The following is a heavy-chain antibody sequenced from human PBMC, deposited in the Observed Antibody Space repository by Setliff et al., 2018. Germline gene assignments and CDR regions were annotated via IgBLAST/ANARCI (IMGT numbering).Heavy chain of an antibody. CDR3: VRSSAPQVVLAADFDF. CDR1: GFGFTTFG. J-gene: IGHJ4*02. D-gene: IGHD6-19*01. CDR2: ISPYNGNT. Sequence: ASVKVSCKTSGFGFTTFGFSWVRQAPGQGLEWLGSISPYNGNTNYAQKFQDRVTMTTDTSTATVYMELKSLRSDDTTVYYCVRSSAPQVVLAADFDFWGQGTPVTVSS. V-gene: IGHV1-18*01.